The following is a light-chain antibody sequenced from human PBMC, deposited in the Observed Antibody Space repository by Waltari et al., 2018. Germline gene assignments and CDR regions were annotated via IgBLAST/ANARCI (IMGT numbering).Light chain of an antibody. J-gene: IGLJ3*02. CDR3: SSYTRTTTLWV. CDR2: DVS. Sequence: QSALTQPASVSGSPGQSITISCTGTSSDGGAYNRVSWYQQHPGKAPKLIIFDVSKRPSGVSNRFSGSKSGDTASLSISGLQAEDEADYYCSSYTRTTTLWVFGGGTKLTVL. V-gene: IGLV2-14*03. CDR1: SSDGGAYNR.